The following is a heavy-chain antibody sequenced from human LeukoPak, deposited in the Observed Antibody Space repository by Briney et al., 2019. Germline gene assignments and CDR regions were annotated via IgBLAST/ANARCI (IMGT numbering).Heavy chain of an antibody. V-gene: IGHV1-18*01. CDR3: ARGTVSGQDYYYMDV. J-gene: IGHJ6*03. Sequence: ASVKVSCKASGYTFTSYGINWVRQAPGQGLEWMGLISGNSGKTSYAQKFQGRVTMTTDTSTTTVYMELRSLRSDDTAVYYCARGTVSGQDYYYMDVWGKGTTVTVSS. CDR2: ISGNSGKT. D-gene: IGHD2-15*01. CDR1: GYTFTSYG.